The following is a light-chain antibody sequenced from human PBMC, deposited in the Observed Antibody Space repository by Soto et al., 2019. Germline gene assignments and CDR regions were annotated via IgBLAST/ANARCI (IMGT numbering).Light chain of an antibody. J-gene: IGKJ4*01. Sequence: DIQMTQSPSTLSGSVGYRVTITCRASQSISSWLAWYQQKPWKAPKLPIYKTSNLESGVPSRFSGSGSGTEISLTISSLQPDDFATYYCQQYKSFSLTFGGGTKVDIK. V-gene: IGKV1-5*03. CDR3: QQYKSFSLT. CDR1: QSISSW. CDR2: KTS.